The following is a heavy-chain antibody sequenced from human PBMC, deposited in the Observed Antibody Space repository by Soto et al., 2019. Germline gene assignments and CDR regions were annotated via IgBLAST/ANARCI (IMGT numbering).Heavy chain of an antibody. CDR2: IYYTGST. J-gene: IGHJ4*02. CDR3: ARQAYDGHNSPYYFDN. D-gene: IGHD3-22*01. Sequence: QVQLQESGPGLVKPSETLSLTCTVSGGSISSTYYYWGWIRQTPGKGLEWIANIYYTGSTYHNPSLQSRVTISVDTPKNQFSLKLNSLTAADTAVYYCARQAYDGHNSPYYFDNWGQGTLVTVSS. CDR1: GGSISSTYYY. V-gene: IGHV4-39*01.